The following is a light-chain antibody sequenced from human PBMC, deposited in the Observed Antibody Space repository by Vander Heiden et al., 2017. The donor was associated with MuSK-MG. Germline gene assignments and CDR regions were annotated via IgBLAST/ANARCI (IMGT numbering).Light chain of an antibody. J-gene: IGLJ1*01. V-gene: IGLV2-14*02. CDR3: SSYSASNTYV. CDR2: EGS. CDR1: SSDVGNYNL. Sequence: QSALTQPASVSASPGQSTTISCTGTSSDVGNYNLVSWYQQHPGKAPQLMIYEGSRRPSGVSNRFSGSKSGNTASLTISGLQPEDEADYYCSSYSASNTYVFGTGTKVTVL.